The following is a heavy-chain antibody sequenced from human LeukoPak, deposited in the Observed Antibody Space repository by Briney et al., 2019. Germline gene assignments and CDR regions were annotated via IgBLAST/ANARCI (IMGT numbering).Heavy chain of an antibody. CDR3: AKDLNDYYDSSGYYYGPQDAFDI. CDR2: IKQDGSEK. CDR1: EFTFSTYW. Sequence: GGSLRLSCAASEFTFSTYWMTWVRQAPGKGLEGVADIKQDGSEKYYVDSVKGRLTISRQNAKKSLFLQMNSLRAEDTAVYYCAKDLNDYYDSSGYYYGPQDAFDIWGQGTMVTVSS. D-gene: IGHD3-22*01. J-gene: IGHJ3*02. V-gene: IGHV3-7*01.